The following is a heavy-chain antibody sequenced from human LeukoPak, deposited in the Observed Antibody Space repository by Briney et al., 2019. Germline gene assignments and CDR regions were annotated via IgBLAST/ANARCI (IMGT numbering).Heavy chain of an antibody. CDR2: INHSGST. J-gene: IGHJ3*02. CDR3: ARATGYDAFDI. D-gene: IGHD1-1*01. V-gene: IGHV4-34*01. CDR1: GGSFSGYY. Sequence: SETLSLTCAVCGGSFSGYYWSWIRQPPGKGLEWIGEINHSGSTNYNPSLKSRVTISVDTSKNQFSLKLSSVTAADTAVYYCARATGYDAFDIWGQGTMVTVSS.